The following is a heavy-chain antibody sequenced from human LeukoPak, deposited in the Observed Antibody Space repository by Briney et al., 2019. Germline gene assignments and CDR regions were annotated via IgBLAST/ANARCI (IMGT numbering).Heavy chain of an antibody. CDR3: ARDSAKQQLAPYYYYGMDV. Sequence: ASVKVSCKASGYTFTGYYMHWVRQAPGQGLEWMGWINPNSGGTNYAQKFQGWVTMTRDTSISTAYMELSRLRSDDTAVYYCARDSAKQQLAPYYYYGMDVWGQGITVTVSS. D-gene: IGHD6-13*01. CDR2: INPNSGGT. CDR1: GYTFTGYY. V-gene: IGHV1-2*04. J-gene: IGHJ6*02.